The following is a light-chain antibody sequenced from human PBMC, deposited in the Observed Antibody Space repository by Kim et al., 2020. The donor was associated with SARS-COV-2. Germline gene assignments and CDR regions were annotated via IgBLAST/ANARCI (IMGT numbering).Light chain of an antibody. Sequence: ATINCKSSQSVLYSSNNKNYLAWYQQKPGQPPKLLIYWASTRESGVPDRFSGSGSGTDFTLTISSLQAEDVAVYYCQQYYSTLGTFGQGTKVEIK. V-gene: IGKV4-1*01. J-gene: IGKJ1*01. CDR2: WAS. CDR3: QQYYSTLGT. CDR1: QSVLYSSNNKNY.